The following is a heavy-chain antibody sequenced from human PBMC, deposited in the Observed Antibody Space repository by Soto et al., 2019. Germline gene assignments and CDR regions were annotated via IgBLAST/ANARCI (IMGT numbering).Heavy chain of an antibody. CDR2: IWYDGSNK. J-gene: IGHJ5*02. Sequence: QVQLVESGGGVVQPGRSLRLSCAASGFTFSSYGMHWVRQAPGKGLELVAGIWYDGSNKYYADSVKGRFTISRDNSENALYLQINSLRAEDTAVYYCARESSGWYNWFDPWGQGTLVTVS. CDR3: ARESSGWYNWFDP. CDR1: GFTFSSYG. D-gene: IGHD6-19*01. V-gene: IGHV3-33*01.